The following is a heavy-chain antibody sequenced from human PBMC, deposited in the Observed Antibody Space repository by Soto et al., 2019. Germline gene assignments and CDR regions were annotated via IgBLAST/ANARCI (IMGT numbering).Heavy chain of an antibody. CDR2: ISGGGSYI. J-gene: IGHJ6*02. Sequence: GPLLRSCSASGFTFSDENMSWVRQVPGKGLEWVSGISGGGSYIFYADSVQGRFSISRDNPKNSLFLEMNSLRVEDTAVYSCASDSDCHSTSCFFPPHVWGQGTKVTVYS. CDR1: GFTFSDEN. V-gene: IGHV3-21*06. D-gene: IGHD2-2*01. CDR3: ASDSDCHSTSCFFPPHV.